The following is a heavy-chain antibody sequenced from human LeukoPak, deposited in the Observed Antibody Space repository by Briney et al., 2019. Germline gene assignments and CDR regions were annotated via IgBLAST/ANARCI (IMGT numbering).Heavy chain of an antibody. J-gene: IGHJ4*02. CDR1: GFTFSDYD. V-gene: IGHV3-23*01. CDR2: ISGSGGST. D-gene: IGHD3-10*01. CDR3: AKDHLGFPANYFDY. Sequence: PGGSLRLSCAASGFTFSDYDMHWVRQAPGKGLEWVSAISGSGGSTYYADSVKGRFTISRGNSKNTLYLQMNSLRAEDTAVYYCAKDHLGFPANYFDYWGQGTLVTVSS.